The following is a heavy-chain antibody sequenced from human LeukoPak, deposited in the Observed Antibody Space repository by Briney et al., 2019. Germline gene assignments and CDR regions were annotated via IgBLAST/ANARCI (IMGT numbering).Heavy chain of an antibody. Sequence: GGSLRLSCAASGFTFSSYAMSWVRQAPGKGLEWVSGISGSGGSTYYADSVKGRFTISRDNTKNTLYLQMNSLRAEDTAVYYCAKSPRGGSGYPLDYWGQGTLVTVSS. V-gene: IGHV3-23*01. CDR2: ISGSGGST. J-gene: IGHJ4*02. D-gene: IGHD3-22*01. CDR1: GFTFSSYA. CDR3: AKSPRGGSGYPLDY.